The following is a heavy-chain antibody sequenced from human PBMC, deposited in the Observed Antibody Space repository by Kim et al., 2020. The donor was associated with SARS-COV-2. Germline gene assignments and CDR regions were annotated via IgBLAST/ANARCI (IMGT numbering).Heavy chain of an antibody. D-gene: IGHD1-26*01. Sequence: ASVKVSCKASGYTFTSYDINWVRQATGQGLEWMGWMNPNSGNTGYAQKFQGRVTMTRNTSISTAYMELSSLRSEDTAVYYCARVHSGGWFRSGRYYFDYWGQGTLVTVSS. J-gene: IGHJ4*02. CDR2: MNPNSGNT. CDR3: ARVHSGGWFRSGRYYFDY. CDR1: GYTFTSYD. V-gene: IGHV1-8*01.